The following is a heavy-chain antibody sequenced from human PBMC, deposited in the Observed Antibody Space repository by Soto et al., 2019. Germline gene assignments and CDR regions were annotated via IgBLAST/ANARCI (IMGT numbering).Heavy chain of an antibody. V-gene: IGHV4-31*02. CDR3: ARDVDDSMNPDAFDI. CDR2: IYYSGST. J-gene: IGHJ3*02. CDR1: GSISSGGYY. D-gene: IGHD3-22*01. Sequence: GSISSGGYYWSWIRQHPGKGLEWIGYIYYSGSTYYNPSLKSRVTISVDTSKNQFSLKLSSVTAADTAVYYCARDVDDSMNPDAFDIWGQGTMVTVSS.